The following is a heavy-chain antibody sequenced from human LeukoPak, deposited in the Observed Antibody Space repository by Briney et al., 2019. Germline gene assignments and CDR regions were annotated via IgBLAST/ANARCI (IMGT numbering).Heavy chain of an antibody. CDR3: ASNPPDTIFGVVIVNYYYYYMDV. V-gene: IGHV3-21*01. CDR1: GFTFSSYA. CDR2: ISSSSSYI. D-gene: IGHD3-3*01. Sequence: GFLRLSCAASGFTFSSYAMNWVRQAPGKGLEWVSSISSSSSYIYYADSVKGRFTISRDNAKNSLYLQMNSLRAEDTAVYYCASNPPDTIFGVVIVNYYYYYMDVWGKGTTVTVSS. J-gene: IGHJ6*03.